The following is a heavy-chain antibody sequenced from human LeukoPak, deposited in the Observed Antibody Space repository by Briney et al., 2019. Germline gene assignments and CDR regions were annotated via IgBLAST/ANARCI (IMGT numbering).Heavy chain of an antibody. Sequence: GGSLRLSCAASGFTFSSYSMNWVRQAPGKGLEWVSYISSSSSTIYYADSVKGRFTISRDNAKNSLYLQMNSLRAEDTAVYYCARDVVVIVDAFDIWGQGTMVTVSS. CDR2: ISSSSSTI. D-gene: IGHD2/OR15-2a*01. CDR1: GFTFSSYS. V-gene: IGHV3-48*01. J-gene: IGHJ3*02. CDR3: ARDVVVIVDAFDI.